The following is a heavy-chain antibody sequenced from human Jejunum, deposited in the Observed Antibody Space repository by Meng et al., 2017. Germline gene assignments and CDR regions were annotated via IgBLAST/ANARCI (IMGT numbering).Heavy chain of an antibody. CDR2: IYYSGST. CDR3: AGAPSGSSSVWYSPFDY. D-gene: IGHD6-19*01. J-gene: IGHJ4*02. CDR1: GGSFRSSNYY. Sequence: GSLRLSCTVSGGSFRSSNYYWGWVRQPPAKGLEWIGSIYYSGSTYYNPSLRSRVTISLDTSKNQFSLKLSSVTAADTASYYCAGAPSGSSSVWYSPFDYWGQGTLVTVSS. V-gene: IGHV4-39*07.